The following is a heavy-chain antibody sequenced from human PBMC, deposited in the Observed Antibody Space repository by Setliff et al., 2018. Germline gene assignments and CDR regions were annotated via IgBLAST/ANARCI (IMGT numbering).Heavy chain of an antibody. J-gene: IGHJ6*02. CDR1: GFTFSNAW. V-gene: IGHV3-15*01. D-gene: IGHD5-18*01. Sequence: GGSLRLSCAASGFTFSNAWMSWVRQAPGKGLEWVGRIKRESDGGTTDYAAPVKGRFTISRDDSKDTLYLQMNSLKTEDTAVYYCISLWLGYYGLDVWGQGTTVTVSS. CDR3: ISLWLGYYGLDV. CDR2: IKRESDGGTT.